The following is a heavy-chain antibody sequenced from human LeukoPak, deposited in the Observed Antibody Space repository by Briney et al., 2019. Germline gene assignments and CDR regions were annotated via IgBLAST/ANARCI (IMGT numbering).Heavy chain of an antibody. CDR1: GGTFSRYS. J-gene: IGHJ1*01. CDR3: ARVDSDLQYMPPAEYFQH. D-gene: IGHD2-2*01. CDR2: IIPILGTA. V-gene: IGHV1-69*13. Sequence: SVKVSCKASGGTFSRYSISWVRQAPGQGLEWMGGIIPILGTANYAQKFQGRVTITADESTSTAYMELSSLRSDDTAVYYCARVDSDLQYMPPAEYFQHWGQGTLVTVSS.